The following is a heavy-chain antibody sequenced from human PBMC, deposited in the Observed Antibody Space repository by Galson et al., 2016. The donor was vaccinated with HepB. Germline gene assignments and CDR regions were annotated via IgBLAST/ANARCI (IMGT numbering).Heavy chain of an antibody. CDR3: ARDYPGSSGNVGTFDI. CDR2: IYSGGGT. J-gene: IGHJ3*02. V-gene: IGHV3-53*01. D-gene: IGHD6-19*01. Sequence: SLRLSCAGSGFIFSTYAMSWVRQAPGKGLEWVSVIYSGGGTFYADSVKGRFTISRDNSRNTLYVQMNNLRAEDTAVYYCARDYPGSSGNVGTFDIWGQGTMVAVSS. CDR1: GFIFSTYA.